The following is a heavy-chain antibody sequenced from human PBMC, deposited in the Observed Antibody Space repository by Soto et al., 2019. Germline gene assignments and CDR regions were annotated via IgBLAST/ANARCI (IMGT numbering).Heavy chain of an antibody. J-gene: IGHJ4*02. V-gene: IGHV4-59*01. D-gene: IGHD1-26*01. CDR1: GASLSAYR. CDR2: VYGSDTND. Sequence: SETLSLTCSVSGASLSAYRGSWIRPPPGKGLEWIAYVYGSDTNDNFNPSLKSRVTMSVDTSKNLFSLKLSSVTPADTAIYYCARDNMGSLDYWGQGTLVTVSS. CDR3: ARDNMGSLDY.